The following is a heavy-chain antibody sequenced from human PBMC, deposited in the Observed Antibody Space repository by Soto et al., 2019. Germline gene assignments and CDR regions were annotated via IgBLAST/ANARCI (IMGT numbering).Heavy chain of an antibody. Sequence: EVQLVESGGGLVQPGGSLRLSCAASGFTFSSYSMNWVRQAPGKGLEWVSYISSRSSTIYYADSVKGRFTISRDNAKNSLYLQVNSLRDEDTAVYYCARVYCSNGVCSYYFDYWGQGTLVTVSS. CDR1: GFTFSSYS. D-gene: IGHD2-8*01. J-gene: IGHJ4*02. CDR3: ARVYCSNGVCSYYFDY. CDR2: ISSRSSTI. V-gene: IGHV3-48*02.